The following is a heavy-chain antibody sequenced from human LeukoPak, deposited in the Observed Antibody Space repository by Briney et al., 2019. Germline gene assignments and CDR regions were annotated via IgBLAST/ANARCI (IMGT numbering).Heavy chain of an antibody. CDR1: GYTLTSYY. Sequence: ASVKVSCRASGYTLTSYYMHWVRQAPGQGLEWMGIINPSGGSTSYAQKFQGRVTMTRDTSTSTVYMELSSLRSEDTAVYYCARAPVSPNCSSTSCYGIYYYYYYYMDVWGKGTTVTVSS. V-gene: IGHV1-46*01. D-gene: IGHD2-2*01. CDR3: ARAPVSPNCSSTSCYGIYYYYYYYMDV. CDR2: INPSGGST. J-gene: IGHJ6*03.